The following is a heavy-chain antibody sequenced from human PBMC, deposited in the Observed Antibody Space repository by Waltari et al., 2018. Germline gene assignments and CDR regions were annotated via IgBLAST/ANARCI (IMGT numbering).Heavy chain of an antibody. CDR3: ARTYQSGSYSDY. V-gene: IGHV1-2*02. J-gene: IGHJ4*02. Sequence: QVQLVQSGAEVKKPGASVKVSCKTSGYPFTGYYMHWVRQAPGQGLEWMGWINTRNGGTNYAQKYQGRVTMTRDTSISTAYMELSRLISNDTAVYYCARTYQSGSYSDYWGQGTPVTVSS. CDR2: INTRNGGT. CDR1: GYPFTGYY. D-gene: IGHD1-26*01.